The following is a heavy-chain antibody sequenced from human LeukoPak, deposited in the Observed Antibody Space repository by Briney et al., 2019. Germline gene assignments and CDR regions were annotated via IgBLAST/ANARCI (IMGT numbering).Heavy chain of an antibody. J-gene: IGHJ4*02. CDR2: IKQDGSEK. Sequence: GGSLRLSCAASGFIFSSYGMHWVRQAPGKGLEWVANIKQDGSEKYYVDSVKGRFTISRDNAKNSLYLQMNSLRAEDTAVYYCAGVPAAPDYWGQGTLVTVSS. V-gene: IGHV3-7*04. CDR1: GFIFSSYG. D-gene: IGHD2-2*01. CDR3: AGVPAAPDY.